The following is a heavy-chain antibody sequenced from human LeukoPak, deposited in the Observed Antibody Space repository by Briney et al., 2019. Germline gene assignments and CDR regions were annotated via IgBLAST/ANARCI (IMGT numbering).Heavy chain of an antibody. J-gene: IGHJ4*02. CDR3: ASTSLRITMVRGVIGN. CDR1: RFTFSTYS. V-gene: IGHV4-39*07. D-gene: IGHD3-10*01. CDR2: IYYSGST. Sequence: PGGSLRLSCAASRFTFSTYSMNWVRQAPGKGLEWIGSIYYSGSTYYNPSLKSRVTISVDTSKNQFSLKLSSVTAADTAVYYCASTSLRITMVRGVIGNWGQGTLVTVSS.